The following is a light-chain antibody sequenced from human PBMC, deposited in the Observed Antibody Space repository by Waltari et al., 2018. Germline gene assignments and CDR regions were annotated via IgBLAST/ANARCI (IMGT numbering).Light chain of an antibody. CDR2: AAS. V-gene: IGKV1-39*01. CDR1: PSISNS. Sequence: DIQMTQSPSSLSASVGDRFPITCRALPSISNSLHWYQQKPGKAPKLLIYAASSLQSGVPSRFSGSGAGTDFTLTITSLQPEDLETYYCQQSFKNQFTFGPGTKVDIK. CDR3: QQSFKNQFT. J-gene: IGKJ3*01.